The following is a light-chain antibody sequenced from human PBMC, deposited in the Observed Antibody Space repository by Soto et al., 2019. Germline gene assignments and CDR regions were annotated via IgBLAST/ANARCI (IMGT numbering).Light chain of an antibody. CDR1: SSDVGGYNY. J-gene: IGLJ1*01. Sequence: QSALTQPPSAAGSPGQSITSSCTGTSSDVGGYNYVSWYQQHPGKAPKLMSYEVSKRPSGVSNRFSGSKSGNTASLTISGLQADDEADYYCSSDTSSSTGVFGTGTKVTVL. CDR2: EVS. CDR3: SSDTSSSTGV. V-gene: IGLV2-14*01.